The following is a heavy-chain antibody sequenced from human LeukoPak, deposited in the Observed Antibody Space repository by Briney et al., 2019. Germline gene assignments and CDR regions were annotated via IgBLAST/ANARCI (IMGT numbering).Heavy chain of an antibody. J-gene: IGHJ6*02. CDR2: IYNSETT. CDR3: ARVVYSHYWPEGMDV. CDR1: GGSISSGGYY. V-gene: IGHV4-61*08. Sequence: PSQTLSLTCTVSGGSISSGGYYWSWIRQPPGKGLEWIGYIYNSETTNYNPSLESRVTISEDTSKNQSSLMLTSVTAADTAVYYCARVVYSHYWPEGMDVWGQGTTVTVSS. D-gene: IGHD4-11*01.